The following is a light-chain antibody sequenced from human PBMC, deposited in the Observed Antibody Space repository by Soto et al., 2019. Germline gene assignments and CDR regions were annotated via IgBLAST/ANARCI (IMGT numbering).Light chain of an antibody. V-gene: IGKV1-5*03. CDR2: KAS. Sequence: DIQMTQSPSTLSASVGDRVTITCRASQSISSWLAWHQHKPGTAPKLLIYKASNLVSGVPSRFSGSGSGTDFTRTIRSLQPDDFATDYCQQYNSYSSTFGQGTKLETK. J-gene: IGKJ2*01. CDR3: QQYNSYSST. CDR1: QSISSW.